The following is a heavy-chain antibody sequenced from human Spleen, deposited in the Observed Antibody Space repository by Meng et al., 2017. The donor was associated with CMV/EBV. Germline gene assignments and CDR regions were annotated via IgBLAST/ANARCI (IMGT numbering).Heavy chain of an antibody. Sequence: SGPTLVKPKQTLTLTCTFSGFSLSTSGMCVSWVRQPPGKALEWLGHIAWDDDKFYSASLKTRATISKDTSKNQVVLTMTNVDPMDTATYYCARSITIFGVTKGMDVWGQGTTVTVSS. D-gene: IGHD3-3*01. CDR3: ARSITIFGVTKGMDV. J-gene: IGHJ6*02. CDR1: GFSLSTSGMC. V-gene: IGHV2-70*17. CDR2: IAWDDDK.